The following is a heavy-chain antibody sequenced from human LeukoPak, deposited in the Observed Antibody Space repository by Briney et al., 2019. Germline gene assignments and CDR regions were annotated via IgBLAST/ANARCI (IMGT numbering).Heavy chain of an antibody. J-gene: IGHJ4*02. CDR1: GGSISSYY. D-gene: IGHD3-22*01. CDR3: ARDRGYYDSPYYFDY. Sequence: SETLSLTCTVSGGSISSYYWSWIRQPAGKGLEWIGRIYTSGSTNYNPSLKSRVTISVDKSKNQFSLKLSSVTAADTAVYYCARDRGYYDSPYYFDYWGQGTPVTVSS. CDR2: IYTSGST. V-gene: IGHV4-4*07.